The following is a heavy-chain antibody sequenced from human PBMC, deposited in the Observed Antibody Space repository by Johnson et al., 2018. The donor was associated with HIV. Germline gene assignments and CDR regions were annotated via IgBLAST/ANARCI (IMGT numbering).Heavy chain of an antibody. CDR1: GFTVSSNY. CDR3: AKDLGESESVEWATDYYDCSTGYPVQDPRAVFGAFDI. Sequence: VQLVESGGGLVQPGGSLRLSCAASGFTVSSNYMSWVRQAPGKGLEWVSVIYSGGSTYYADSVKGRFTITRDNYKNTLYRTMNRRRPSDLAGDYCAKDLGESESVEWATDYYDCSTGYPVQDPRAVFGAFDIWGQGTMVTVSS. D-gene: IGHD3/OR15-3a*01. J-gene: IGHJ3*02. CDR2: IYSGGST. V-gene: IGHV3-66*02.